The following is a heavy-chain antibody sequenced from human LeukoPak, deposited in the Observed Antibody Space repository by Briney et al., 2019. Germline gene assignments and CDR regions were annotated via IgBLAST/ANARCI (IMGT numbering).Heavy chain of an antibody. Sequence: PSEALSLTCTVSGGSVSSYYWSWIRQPPGKGLEWIGYIYYSGSTNYNPSLKSRVTISVDTSKNQFSLKLSSVTAADTAVYYCARVQNYYDSSGYYYYFDYWGQGTLVTVST. CDR2: IYYSGST. V-gene: IGHV4-59*02. CDR3: ARVQNYYDSSGYYYYFDY. D-gene: IGHD3-22*01. CDR1: GGSVSSYY. J-gene: IGHJ4*02.